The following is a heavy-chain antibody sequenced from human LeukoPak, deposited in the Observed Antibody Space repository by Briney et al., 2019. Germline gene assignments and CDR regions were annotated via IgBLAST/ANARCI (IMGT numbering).Heavy chain of an antibody. CDR1: GFSLSTSGMR. CDR2: IDRDDDK. D-gene: IGHD3-10*01. J-gene: IGHJ6*03. CDR3: ARTLGHYYYYMAV. Sequence: SGPTLLNPTQTLRRTFTFSGFSLSTSGMRVSLIRQPPGNALEWLARIDRDDDKVYSTSLKTRLTISKDPYKNPVVLTMSNMDTVDTATYYCARTLGHYYYYMAVWGKGTTVTVFS. V-gene: IGHV2-70*04.